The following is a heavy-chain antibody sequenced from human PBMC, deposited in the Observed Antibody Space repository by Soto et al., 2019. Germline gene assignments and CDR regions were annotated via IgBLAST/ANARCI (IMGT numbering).Heavy chain of an antibody. V-gene: IGHV4-34*01. CDR1: GGSCSAYY. Sequence: PSETLSLTCAVYGGSCSAYYWSWIRQSPGKGLEWIGEIYHSGSTNYNPSLKSRVTISVDKSKNQFSLKLSSVTAADTAVYYCGRDPDIVLVPAAPSDRVYGMDVWGQGTTVTVSS. CDR3: GRDPDIVLVPAAPSDRVYGMDV. J-gene: IGHJ6*02. D-gene: IGHD2-2*01. CDR2: IYHSGST.